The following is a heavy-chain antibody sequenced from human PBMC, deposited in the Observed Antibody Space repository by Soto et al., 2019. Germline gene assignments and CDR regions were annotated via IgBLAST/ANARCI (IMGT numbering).Heavy chain of an antibody. CDR1: GGSISSYY. Sequence: PSETLSLTCTVSGGSISSYYWSWIRQPPGKGLEWIGYIYYSRSTNYNPSLKSRVTISVDTSKNQFSLKLSSVTAADTAVYYCARHRRYCSGGSCYSLSWFDPWGQGTLVTVS. V-gene: IGHV4-59*08. D-gene: IGHD2-15*01. CDR3: ARHRRYCSGGSCYSLSWFDP. CDR2: IYYSRST. J-gene: IGHJ5*02.